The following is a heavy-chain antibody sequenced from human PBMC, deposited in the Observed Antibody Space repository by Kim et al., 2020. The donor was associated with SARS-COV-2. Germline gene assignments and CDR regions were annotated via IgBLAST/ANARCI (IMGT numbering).Heavy chain of an antibody. CDR2: ISSSSSYT. CDR1: GFTFSDYY. Sequence: GGSLRLSCAASGFTFSDYYMSWIRQAPGKGLEWVSYISSSSSYTNYADSVKGRFTISRDNAKNSLYLQMNSLRAEDTAVYYCARDYPSSVVPAVRYYYGMDVWGQGTTVTVSS. V-gene: IGHV3-11*06. D-gene: IGHD2-2*01. J-gene: IGHJ6*02. CDR3: ARDYPSSVVPAVRYYYGMDV.